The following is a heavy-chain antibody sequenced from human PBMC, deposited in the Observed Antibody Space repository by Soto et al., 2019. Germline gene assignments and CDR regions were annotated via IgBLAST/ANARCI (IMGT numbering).Heavy chain of an antibody. CDR3: AREQKMVRGVSGRLNWFDP. V-gene: IGHV1-69*01. D-gene: IGHD3-10*01. Sequence: QVQLVQSGAEVKKPGSSVKVSCKASGGTFSSYAISWVRQAPGQGLEWMGGFIPIFGRANYAQKFQGRVTITADESTSTAYMELSSLRSEDTAVYYCAREQKMVRGVSGRLNWFDPWGQGTLVTVSS. CDR1: GGTFSSYA. J-gene: IGHJ5*02. CDR2: FIPIFGRA.